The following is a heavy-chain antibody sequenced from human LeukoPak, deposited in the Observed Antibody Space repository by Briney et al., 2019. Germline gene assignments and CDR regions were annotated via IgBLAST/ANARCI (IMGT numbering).Heavy chain of an antibody. D-gene: IGHD4-17*01. V-gene: IGHV4-34*01. J-gene: IGHJ5*02. CDR3: ARHGLYGLRP. CDR1: GGSFSGYY. Sequence: TTSETLSLTCAVYGGSFSGYYRSWIRQPPGKGLEWIGEINHSGSTNYNPSLKSRVTISVDTSENQFSLKLSSVTAADTAVYYCARHGLYGLRPWGQGTLVTVSS. CDR2: INHSGST.